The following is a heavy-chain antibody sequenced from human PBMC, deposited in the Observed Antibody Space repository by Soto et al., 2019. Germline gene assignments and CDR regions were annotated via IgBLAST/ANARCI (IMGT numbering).Heavy chain of an antibody. CDR3: ARGGGIEMATIFYY. CDR1: GGSFIGYY. Sequence: SETLSLTCAVYGGSFIGYYWSWILQPPGKGLEWIGEINHSGSTNYNPSLKSRVTISVDTSKNQFSLKLSSVTAADTAVYYCARGGGIEMATIFYYWGQGTLVTVSS. J-gene: IGHJ4*02. D-gene: IGHD5-12*01. V-gene: IGHV4-34*01. CDR2: INHSGST.